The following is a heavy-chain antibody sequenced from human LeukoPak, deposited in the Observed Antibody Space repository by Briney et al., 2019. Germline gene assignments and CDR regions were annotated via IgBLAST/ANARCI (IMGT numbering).Heavy chain of an antibody. Sequence: LETLSLTFAVYGGSFSGYYWSWIRQPPGKGLEWIGEINHSGSTNYNPSLKSRVTISVDPSKNQFSLKLSSVTAADTAVYYCAREGYLDYMDVWGKGTTVTVSS. CDR3: AREGYLDYMDV. V-gene: IGHV4-34*01. J-gene: IGHJ6*03. D-gene: IGHD2-15*01. CDR2: INHSGST. CDR1: GGSFSGYY.